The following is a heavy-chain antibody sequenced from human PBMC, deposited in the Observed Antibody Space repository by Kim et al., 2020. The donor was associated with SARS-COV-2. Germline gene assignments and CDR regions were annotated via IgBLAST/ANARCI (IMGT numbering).Heavy chain of an antibody. CDR3: ARDYYYYSWTYPPSDY. CDR2: VSSVGDNI. D-gene: IGHD3-16*01. CDR1: GFTFSRFG. J-gene: IGHJ4*02. V-gene: IGHV3-33*05. Sequence: GGSLRLSCATSGFTFSRFGMHWVRQAPGKGLQWVAVVSSVGDNIHYADSVKGRFTISRDNAKSTLYLQMNSLRVEDTATYYCARDYYYYSWTYPPSDYWGQGTVVTVSS.